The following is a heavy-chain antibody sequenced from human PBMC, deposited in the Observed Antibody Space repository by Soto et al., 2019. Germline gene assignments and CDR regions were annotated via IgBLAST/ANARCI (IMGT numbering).Heavy chain of an antibody. V-gene: IGHV6-1*01. D-gene: IGHD6-19*01. CDR3: ARGSIAVAGNWFDP. Sequence: QVQLQQSGPGLVKPSQTLSLTCAISGDSVSSNSAAWNWIRQSPSRGLEWLGRTYYRSKWYNDYALSVKSRITINPDTSKNHFSLQLSSVTPEDTAVYYCARGSIAVAGNWFDPWGQGTLVTVSS. CDR2: TYYRSKWYN. CDR1: GDSVSSNSAA. J-gene: IGHJ5*02.